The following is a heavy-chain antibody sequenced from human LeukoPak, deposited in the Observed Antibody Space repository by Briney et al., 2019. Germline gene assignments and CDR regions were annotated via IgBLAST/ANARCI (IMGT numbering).Heavy chain of an antibody. Sequence: GASVKVSCKASGGTFSSYAISWVRQAPGQGLEWMGRIIPILGIANYAQKFQGRVTITADKSTSTAYMELSSLRSEDTAVYYCARSQPPRDRERYYYYGMDVWGQGTTVTVSS. D-gene: IGHD1-1*01. J-gene: IGHJ6*02. CDR3: ARSQPPRDRERYYYYGMDV. V-gene: IGHV1-69*04. CDR1: GGTFSSYA. CDR2: IIPILGIA.